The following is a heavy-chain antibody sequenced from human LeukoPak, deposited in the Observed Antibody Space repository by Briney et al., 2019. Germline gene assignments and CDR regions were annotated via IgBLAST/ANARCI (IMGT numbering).Heavy chain of an antibody. Sequence: SQTLSLTCTVSGGSISSGDYYWSWIRQPPGKGLEWIGEINHSGSTNYNPSLKSRVTISVDTSKNQFSLKLSSVTAADTAVYYCARPQTRGKGEPFDYWGQGTLVTVSS. CDR3: ARPQTRGKGEPFDY. J-gene: IGHJ4*02. CDR2: INHSGST. D-gene: IGHD3-16*01. V-gene: IGHV4-30-4*08. CDR1: GGSISSGDYY.